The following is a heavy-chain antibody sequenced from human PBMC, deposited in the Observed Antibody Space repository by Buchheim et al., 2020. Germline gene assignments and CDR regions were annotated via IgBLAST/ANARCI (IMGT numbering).Heavy chain of an antibody. CDR2: IYSSGST. Sequence: QVQLQESGPGLVKPSETLSVTCTVSGGSVTSGNFYWSWIRQPPGKGLEWIGYIYSSGSTNYHPSLKSRVSISVDTSKNQFSLKLSSVTAADTAVYYCARGVLIYYYGMDVWGQGTT. V-gene: IGHV4-61*01. D-gene: IGHD2-8*01. CDR3: ARGVLIYYYGMDV. CDR1: GGSVTSGNFY. J-gene: IGHJ6*02.